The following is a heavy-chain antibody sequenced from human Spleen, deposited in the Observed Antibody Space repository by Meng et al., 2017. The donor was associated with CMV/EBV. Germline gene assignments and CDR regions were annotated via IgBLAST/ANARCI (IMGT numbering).Heavy chain of an antibody. V-gene: IGHV4-34*01. D-gene: IGHD6-19*01. Sequence: YGGSFSGYYWSWIRQPPGKGLEWIGEINHSGSTNYNPSLKSRVTISVDTSKNQFSLKLSSVTAADTAVYYCARGGGIAVAGTPFDYWGQGTLVTVSS. CDR2: INHSGST. J-gene: IGHJ4*02. CDR1: GGSFSGYY. CDR3: ARGGGIAVAGTPFDY.